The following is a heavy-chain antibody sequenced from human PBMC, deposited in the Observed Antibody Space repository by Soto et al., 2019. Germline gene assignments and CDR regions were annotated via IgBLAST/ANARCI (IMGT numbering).Heavy chain of an antibody. J-gene: IGHJ6*02. Sequence: QVQLVQSGAEVKKPGASLKVSCKASGYTFTTYDFNWVRQAAEQGLEWMGWMNSNSGNTGYAQNFQGRVTMTRDTSTRTAYMELSSLRSEDTAVYYCASGGEYGMDVWGQGTTVIVSS. CDR2: MNSNSGNT. V-gene: IGHV1-8*01. CDR1: GYTFTTYD. CDR3: ASGGEYGMDV.